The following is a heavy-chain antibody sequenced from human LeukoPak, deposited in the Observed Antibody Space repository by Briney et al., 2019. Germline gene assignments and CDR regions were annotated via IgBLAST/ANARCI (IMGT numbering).Heavy chain of an antibody. CDR2: ISGSGGSK. Sequence: PGGSLRLSCAASGFTFSSYAMSWVRQAPGKGLEWVSAISGSGGSKYYADSVKGPFTISRDNSKNPLYLQMNSLRAEDTAVYYCAKDRGVIDYWGQGTLVTVSS. J-gene: IGHJ4*02. CDR3: AKDRGVIDY. D-gene: IGHD3-10*01. V-gene: IGHV3-23*01. CDR1: GFTFSSYA.